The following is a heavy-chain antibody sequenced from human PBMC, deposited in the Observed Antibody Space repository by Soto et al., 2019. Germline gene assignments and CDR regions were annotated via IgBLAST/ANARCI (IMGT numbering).Heavy chain of an antibody. CDR1: GFTCSSYS. Sequence: PGGSLRLSCAAAGFTCSSYSMNCVRQAPGKGLEWVSYISSSSSTIYYADSVKGRFTISRDNAKNSLYLQMNSLRAEDTAVYYCARESYDILTGYYDWFDPWGQGTLVTVSS. D-gene: IGHD3-9*01. J-gene: IGHJ5*02. V-gene: IGHV3-48*01. CDR2: ISSSSSTI. CDR3: ARESYDILTGYYDWFDP.